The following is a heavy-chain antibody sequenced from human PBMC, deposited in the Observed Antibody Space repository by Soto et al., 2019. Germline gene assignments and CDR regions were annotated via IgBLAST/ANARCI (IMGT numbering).Heavy chain of an antibody. D-gene: IGHD3-3*01. J-gene: IGHJ6*02. V-gene: IGHV1-2*02. CDR3: ARSRITIFGVVRYYYGMDV. CDR1: GYTFTGYY. CDR2: INPNSGGT. Sequence: ASVKVSCKASGYTFTGYYMHWVRQAPGQGLEWMGWINPNSGGTNYAQKFQGRVTMTRDTSISTAYMELSRLRSDDTAVYYCARSRITIFGVVRYYYGMDVWGQGTTVTVSS.